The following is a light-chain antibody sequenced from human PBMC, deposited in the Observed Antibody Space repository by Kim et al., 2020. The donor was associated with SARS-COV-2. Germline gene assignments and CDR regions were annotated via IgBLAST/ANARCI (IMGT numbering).Light chain of an antibody. CDR2: DAS. CDR1: QSINNN. V-gene: IGKV3-15*01. Sequence: VSPGERATLSCRASQSINNNLAWYQQKPGQAPRLLIYDASTRASGIPARFSGSGSETEFTLTITSLQSEDFAVYFCQHYNNWPYTFGQGTKLEI. J-gene: IGKJ2*01. CDR3: QHYNNWPYT.